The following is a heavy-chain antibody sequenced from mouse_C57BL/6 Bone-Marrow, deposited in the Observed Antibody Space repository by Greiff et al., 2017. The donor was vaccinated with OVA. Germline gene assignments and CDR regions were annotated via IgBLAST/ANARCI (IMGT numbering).Heavy chain of an antibody. Sequence: VQLQQSGPELVKPGASVKISCKASGYTFTDYYMNWVKQSHGKSLEWIGDINPNNGGTSYNQKFKGKATLTVDKSSSTAYLELRSLTSEDSAVYYCARGGNGNYEFAYWGQGTLVTVSA. CDR1: GYTFTDYY. D-gene: IGHD2-1*01. V-gene: IGHV1-26*01. CDR3: ARGGNGNYEFAY. J-gene: IGHJ3*01. CDR2: INPNNGGT.